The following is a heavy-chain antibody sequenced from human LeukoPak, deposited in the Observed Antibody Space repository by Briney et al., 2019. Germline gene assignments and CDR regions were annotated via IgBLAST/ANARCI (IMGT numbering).Heavy chain of an antibody. Sequence: PGRSLRLSCAASGFIFSTYGMHWVRQAPGKGLEWVAVIWSDGSNKLYADSVRGRFTISRDNSKNTLYLEMNSLRVEDTAVYYCATDKGSAAFDIWGQGTMVTVSS. V-gene: IGHV3-33*01. CDR2: IWSDGSNK. CDR1: GFIFSTYG. J-gene: IGHJ3*02. CDR3: ATDKGSAAFDI. D-gene: IGHD3-10*01.